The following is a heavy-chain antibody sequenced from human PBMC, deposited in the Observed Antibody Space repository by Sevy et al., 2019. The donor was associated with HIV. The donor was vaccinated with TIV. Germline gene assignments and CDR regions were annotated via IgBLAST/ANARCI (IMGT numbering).Heavy chain of an antibody. CDR1: GFTFSTCT. J-gene: IGHJ4*02. V-gene: IGHV3-21*01. CDR2: ISSGSSYI. D-gene: IGHD2-2*01. CDR3: ARDGGCTSTSCLLYFDY. Sequence: GGSLRLSCAASGFTFSTCTMNWVRQAPGKGLEWVSSISSGSSYIYYADSVKGRFTISRDNAKNSLYLQMNSLRAEDTAIYYCARDGGCTSTSCLLYFDYWGQGTPVTVSS.